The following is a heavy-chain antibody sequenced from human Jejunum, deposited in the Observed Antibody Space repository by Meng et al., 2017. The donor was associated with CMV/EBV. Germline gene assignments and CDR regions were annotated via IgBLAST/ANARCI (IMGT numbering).Heavy chain of an antibody. CDR1: AFAFSSFS. J-gene: IGHJ6*02. Sequence: ASAFAFSSFSLNWVRQPPGKGLEWISYITSSSSPVFYAVSGRGRFTLSRDHANNPLYLQMNNLRADDTALYYCARDPVLSGSDVWGQGATVTVSS. D-gene: IGHD6-25*01. V-gene: IGHV3-48*04. CDR2: ITSSSSPV. CDR3: ARDPVLSGSDV.